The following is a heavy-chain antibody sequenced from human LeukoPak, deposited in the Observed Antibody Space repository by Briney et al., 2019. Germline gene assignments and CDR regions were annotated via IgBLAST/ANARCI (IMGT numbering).Heavy chain of an antibody. D-gene: IGHD2-2*01. CDR1: GFTFSSYA. J-gene: IGHJ6*02. Sequence: PGGSLRLSCAASGFTFSSYAMSWVRQAPGKGLEWVSAISGSGGSTYYADSVKGRFTISRDNAKNSLYLQMNSLRAEDTAVYYCARDCSSTKGGEYHGMDVWGQGTTVTVSS. CDR2: ISGSGGST. V-gene: IGHV3-23*01. CDR3: ARDCSSTKGGEYHGMDV.